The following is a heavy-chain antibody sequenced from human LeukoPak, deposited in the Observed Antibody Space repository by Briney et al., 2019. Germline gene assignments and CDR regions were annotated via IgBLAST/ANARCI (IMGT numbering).Heavy chain of an antibody. CDR2: GIPIFGTA. CDR3: ATRANSSGWYPDAFDI. CDR1: GGTFSSYG. V-gene: IGHV1-69*13. D-gene: IGHD6-19*01. J-gene: IGHJ3*02. Sequence: ASVKLSCKASGGTFSSYGISWVRQGPGQGLEWMGGGIPIFGTANYAQKFQGRVTTTADESTSTAYMELSSLRSEDTAVYYCATRANSSGWYPDAFDIWGQGTMVTVSS.